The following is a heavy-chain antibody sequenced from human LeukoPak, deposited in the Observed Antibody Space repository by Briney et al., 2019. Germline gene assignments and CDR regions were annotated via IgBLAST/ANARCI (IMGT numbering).Heavy chain of an antibody. Sequence: SETLSLTCTVSGYSISSGYYWGWIRQPPGKGLEWIGSIYHSGSTFDNPSLKSRVTISVDTSKNQFSLKLSSVTATDTAVYYCARQLYSSGSYYAPMDVWGKGTTVTISS. CDR1: GYSISSGYY. J-gene: IGHJ6*03. CDR2: IYHSGST. D-gene: IGHD3-10*01. V-gene: IGHV4-38-2*02. CDR3: ARQLYSSGSYYAPMDV.